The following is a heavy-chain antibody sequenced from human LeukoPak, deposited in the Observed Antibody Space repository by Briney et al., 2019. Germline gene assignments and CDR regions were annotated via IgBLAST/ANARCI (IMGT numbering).Heavy chain of an antibody. CDR3: ARDLGAAAWFDP. Sequence: PGGSLRLSCEASGFTFSTYWMSWVRQAPGKGLEWVANIKQDGSETYYVDSVKGRFAISRDNAKYSLLLQMNSLRAEDTAVYYCARDLGAAAWFDPWGQGTLVTVSS. CDR1: GFTFSTYW. J-gene: IGHJ5*02. V-gene: IGHV3-7*01. D-gene: IGHD6-13*01. CDR2: IKQDGSET.